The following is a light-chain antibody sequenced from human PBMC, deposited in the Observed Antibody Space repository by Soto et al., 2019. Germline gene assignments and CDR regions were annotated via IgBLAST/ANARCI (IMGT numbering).Light chain of an antibody. V-gene: IGLV1-44*01. Sequence: QPVLTQPPSASGTPGQRVTMSCSGSSSNIASNTVNWYQQLPGTAPKLLIDSSNQRPSGVPDRFSGSKSGTSASLAISGLQSEDEADYYCAAWDDSLNGVVFGGGTKLTVL. J-gene: IGLJ2*01. CDR2: SSN. CDR1: SSNIASNT. CDR3: AAWDDSLNGVV.